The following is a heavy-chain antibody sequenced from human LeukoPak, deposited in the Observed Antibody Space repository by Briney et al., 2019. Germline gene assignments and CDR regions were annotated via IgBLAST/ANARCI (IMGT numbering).Heavy chain of an antibody. V-gene: IGHV3-23*01. Sequence: GGSLILSCAASGFTFSSYAMSWVRQAPGKGLEWVSAISGSGGSTYYADSVKGRFTISRDNSKNTLYLQMNSLRAEDTAVYYCAKRRSPADVYYYYGMDVWGQGTTVTVSS. J-gene: IGHJ6*02. CDR3: AKRRSPADVYYYYGMDV. CDR1: GFTFSSYA. CDR2: ISGSGGST.